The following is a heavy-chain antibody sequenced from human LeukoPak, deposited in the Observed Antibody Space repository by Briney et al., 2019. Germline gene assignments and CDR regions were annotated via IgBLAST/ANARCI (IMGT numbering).Heavy chain of an antibody. CDR1: GGSFSGYY. D-gene: IGHD3-3*01. CDR2: INHSGST. V-gene: IGHV4-34*01. Sequence: SETLSLTCAVYGGSFSGYYWSWIRQPPGKGLEWIGEINHSGSTNYNPSLKSRVTISVDTSKNQFSLKLSSVTAADTAVYYCAREQGITIFGVVIYITNWSDPWGQGTLVTVSS. J-gene: IGHJ5*02. CDR3: AREQGITIFGVVIYITNWSDP.